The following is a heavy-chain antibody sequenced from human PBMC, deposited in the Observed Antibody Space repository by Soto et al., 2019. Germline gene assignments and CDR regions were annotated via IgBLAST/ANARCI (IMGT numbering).Heavy chain of an antibody. Sequence: EVHLVESGGGLVQPGRSLRLSCAASGFTFDDYAMHWVRQGPGKGLEWVSGINWNGGNIAYAGSVKGRFTISRDNAKNSLYLHMNSLRAEDTALYYCVKETRSSGWYIFDYWGQGTPVTVSS. CDR3: VKETRSSGWYIFDY. D-gene: IGHD6-19*01. V-gene: IGHV3-9*01. CDR1: GFTFDDYA. CDR2: INWNGGNI. J-gene: IGHJ4*02.